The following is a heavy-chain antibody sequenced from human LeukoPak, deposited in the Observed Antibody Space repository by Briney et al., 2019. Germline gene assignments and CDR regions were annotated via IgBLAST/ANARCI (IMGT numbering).Heavy chain of an antibody. CDR2: ISSSGTYI. J-gene: IGHJ4*02. D-gene: IGHD2-21*01. CDR3: ARDLWGDY. Sequence: PGGSLRLSCAASGFTFSSYWMSWVRQAPGKGLEWVSSISSSGTYIYYADSVKGRFTISRDNVENSLYLQMNSLRAEDTAVYYCARDLWGDYWGQGTLVTVSS. CDR1: GFTFSSYW. V-gene: IGHV3-21*01.